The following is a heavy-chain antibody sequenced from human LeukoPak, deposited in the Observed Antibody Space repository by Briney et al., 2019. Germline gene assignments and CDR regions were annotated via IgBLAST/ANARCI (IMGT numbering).Heavy chain of an antibody. CDR3: AKDHFHRYYYDSSGYYPFDY. D-gene: IGHD3-22*01. CDR1: GFTFSSYA. J-gene: IGHJ4*02. V-gene: IGHV3-23*01. CDR2: ISGSGGST. Sequence: GGSLRLSCAASGFTFSSYAMSWVHQAPGKGLEWVSAISGSGGSTYYADSVKGRFTISRDNSKNTLYLQMNSLRAEDTAVYYCAKDHFHRYYYDSSGYYPFDYWGQGTLVTVSS.